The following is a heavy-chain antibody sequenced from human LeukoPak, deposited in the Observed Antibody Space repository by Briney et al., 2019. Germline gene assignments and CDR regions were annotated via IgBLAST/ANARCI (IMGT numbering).Heavy chain of an antibody. Sequence: SETLSLTCAVYGGSFSGYYWSWIRQPPGKGLEWIGEINHSGSTDYNPSLKSRVTISVHTSKNQSSLKLSSVTAADTAVYYCARGKRGRYYDFWSGYYPYYYYMDVWGKGTTVTVSS. J-gene: IGHJ6*03. CDR1: GGSFSGYY. CDR3: ARGKRGRYYDFWSGYYPYYYYMDV. V-gene: IGHV4-34*01. D-gene: IGHD3-3*01. CDR2: INHSGST.